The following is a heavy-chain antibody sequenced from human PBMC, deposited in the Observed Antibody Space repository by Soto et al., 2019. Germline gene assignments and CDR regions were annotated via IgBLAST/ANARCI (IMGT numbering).Heavy chain of an antibody. CDR3: AKYEWNMLTLYYYYGMDV. J-gene: IGHJ6*02. Sequence: GGSLRLSCAASGFTFSSYAMSWVRQAPGKGLEWVSAISGSGGSTYYADSVKGRFTISRDNSKNTLYLQMNSLRAEDTAVYYCAKYEWNMLTLYYYYGMDVWGQGTTVTVSS. CDR2: ISGSGGST. D-gene: IGHD2-8*01. V-gene: IGHV3-23*01. CDR1: GFTFSSYA.